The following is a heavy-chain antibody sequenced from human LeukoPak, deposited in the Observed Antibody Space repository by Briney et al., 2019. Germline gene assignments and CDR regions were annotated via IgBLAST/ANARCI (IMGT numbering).Heavy chain of an antibody. Sequence: GGSLRLSCAASGFTFSSYAMSWVRQAPGKGLEWVSAISGSGGSTYYADSVKGRFTISRDNSKNTVYLQMNSLRPEDTAVYYCAKDLEQQLVRGWFDPGGQGTLVTVSS. CDR3: AKDLEQQLVRGWFDP. CDR1: GFTFSSYA. J-gene: IGHJ5*02. V-gene: IGHV3-23*01. CDR2: ISGSGGST. D-gene: IGHD6-13*01.